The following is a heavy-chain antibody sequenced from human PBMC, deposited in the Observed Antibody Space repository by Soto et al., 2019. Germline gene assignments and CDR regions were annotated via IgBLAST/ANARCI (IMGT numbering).Heavy chain of an antibody. V-gene: IGHV1-18*01. J-gene: IGHJ5*02. D-gene: IGHD2-15*01. CDR1: GYTFTSYG. CDR2: ISAYNGNT. CDR3: ARYPEDIVVVVAATPDWFDP. Sequence: SVKVSCKASGYTFTSYGISWVRQAPGQGLEWMGWISAYNGNTNYAQKLQGRVTMTTDTSTSTAYMELRSLRSDDTAVYYCARYPEDIVVVVAATPDWFDPWGQGTQVTVSS.